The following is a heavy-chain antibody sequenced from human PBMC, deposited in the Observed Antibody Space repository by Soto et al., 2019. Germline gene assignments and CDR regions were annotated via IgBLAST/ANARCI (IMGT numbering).Heavy chain of an antibody. V-gene: IGHV4-59*01. D-gene: IGHD3-22*01. CDR2: IYYSGST. CDR1: GGSISSYY. Sequence: SETLSLTCTVPGGSISSYYWSWIRQPPGKGLEWIGYIYYSGSTNYNPSLKSRVTISVDTSKNQFSLKLSSVTAADTAVYYCARDSPLGSSGPWGQGTLVTVSS. J-gene: IGHJ5*02. CDR3: ARDSPLGSSGP.